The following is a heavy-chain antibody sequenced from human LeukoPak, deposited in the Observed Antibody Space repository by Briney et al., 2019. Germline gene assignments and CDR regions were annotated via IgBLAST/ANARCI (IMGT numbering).Heavy chain of an antibody. CDR3: ARHSEGVVVVAAVHFDY. Sequence: GSLRLSCAAPGFTFSSYSMNWVRQPPGKGLEWIGSIYYSGSTYYNPSLKSRVTISVDTSKNQFSLKLSSVTAADTAVYYCARHSEGVVVVAAVHFDYWGQGTLVTVSS. CDR1: GFTFSSYSMN. J-gene: IGHJ4*02. CDR2: IYYSGST. V-gene: IGHV4-39*01. D-gene: IGHD2-15*01.